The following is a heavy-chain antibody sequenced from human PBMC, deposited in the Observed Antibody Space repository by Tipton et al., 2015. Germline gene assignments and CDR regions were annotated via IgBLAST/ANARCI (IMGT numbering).Heavy chain of an antibody. Sequence: TLSLTCTVSGGSVSSGFYYWTWIRQHPGKGLEWIGYIFVPGSTNFNPSLRSRVTISVDTSKNQFSLELMSVTAADTAVYYSARGQDETTSGEYFPLWGQGTLVTVSS. CDR3: ARGQDETTSGEYFPL. D-gene: IGHD4-17*01. CDR2: IFVPGST. CDR1: GGSVSSGFYY. V-gene: IGHV4-61*01. J-gene: IGHJ1*01.